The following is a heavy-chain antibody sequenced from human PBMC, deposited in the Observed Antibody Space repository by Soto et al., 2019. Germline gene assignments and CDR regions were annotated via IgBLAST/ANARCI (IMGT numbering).Heavy chain of an antibody. D-gene: IGHD3-10*01. Sequence: QVQLVESGGGVVHPGRSLRLSCAASGFTFSDYPMHWVRQAPGKGLQWVVVISYDGGDKYYADSVKGRFTISRDNSKSTLYLQMNSLRAEDTAVYYCARDVSFVEDPLYYFDYWGQGTLVTDSS. CDR1: GFTFSDYP. J-gene: IGHJ4*02. CDR2: ISYDGGDK. V-gene: IGHV3-30-3*01. CDR3: ARDVSFVEDPLYYFDY.